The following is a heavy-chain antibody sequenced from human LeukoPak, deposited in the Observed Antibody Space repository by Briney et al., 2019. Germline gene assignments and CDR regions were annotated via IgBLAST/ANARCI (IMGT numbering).Heavy chain of an antibody. V-gene: IGHV3-7*01. CDR3: ARELHHDFWSGYYPAYYFDY. CDR1: GFTFSSYW. J-gene: IGHJ4*02. Sequence: PGGSLRVSCAASGFTFSSYWISWVRQAPGKGLEWVANIKQDGSDKYYVDSVKGRFTISRDNAKNSLYLQMNSLRAEDTAVYYCARELHHDFWSGYYPAYYFDYWGQGTLVTVSS. CDR2: IKQDGSDK. D-gene: IGHD3-3*01.